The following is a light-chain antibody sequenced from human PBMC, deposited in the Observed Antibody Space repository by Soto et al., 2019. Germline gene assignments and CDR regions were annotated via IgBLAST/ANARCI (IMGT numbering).Light chain of an antibody. J-gene: IGLJ2*01. CDR3: SSFSTTAILVV. CDR2: EVT. CDR1: SSDVGAYNS. V-gene: IGLV2-14*01. Sequence: QSALTQPASVSGSPGQSITISCTGTSSDVGAYNSVSWYQQHPGKAPKLIIYEVTYRPLGVSNRFSGSKSGNMASLTISGLQVEDEADYFCSSFSTTAILVVFGGRTQLTVL.